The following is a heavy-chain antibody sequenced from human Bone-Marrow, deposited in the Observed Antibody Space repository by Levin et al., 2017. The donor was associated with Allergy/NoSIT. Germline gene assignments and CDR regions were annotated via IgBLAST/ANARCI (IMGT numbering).Heavy chain of an antibody. D-gene: IGHD2-2*01. CDR1: GFTFSSYE. V-gene: IGHV3-48*03. J-gene: IGHJ6*03. Sequence: GESLKISCAASGFTFSSYEMNWVRQAPGKGLEWVSYISSSGSTIYYADSVKGRFTISRDNAKNSLYLQMNSLRAEDTAVYYCARGGSTSCYPQYYYMDVWGKGTTVTVSS. CDR2: ISSSGSTI. CDR3: ARGGSTSCYPQYYYMDV.